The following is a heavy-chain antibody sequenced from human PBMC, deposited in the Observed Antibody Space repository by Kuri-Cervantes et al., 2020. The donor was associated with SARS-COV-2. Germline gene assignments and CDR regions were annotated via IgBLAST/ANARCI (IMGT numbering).Heavy chain of an antibody. D-gene: IGHD4-11*01. CDR3: VKGTAFGFRTTVTELWFDP. J-gene: IGHJ5*02. CDR2: ISSSSSTI. V-gene: IGHV3-48*02. CDR1: GFTFSSYS. Sequence: GESLKISCAASGFTFSSYSMNWVRQAPGKGLEWVSYISSSSSTIYYADSVKGRFTISRDNAKNSLYLQMNSLRDEDTAVYYCVKGTAFGFRTTVTELWFDPWGQGTLVTVSS.